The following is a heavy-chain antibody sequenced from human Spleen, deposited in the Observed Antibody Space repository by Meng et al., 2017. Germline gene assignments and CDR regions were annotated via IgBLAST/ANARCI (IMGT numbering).Heavy chain of an antibody. CDR2: INPKSGDT. Sequence: ASVKVSCKASGYTFTGYYMHWVRQAPGQGLEWMGRINPKSGDTHYAQKFQARVTMTGDTSISTAYMELSGLRSDDTAVYYCARAFQTVITMIRGSFDIWGQGTMVTVSS. CDR1: GYTFTGYY. D-gene: IGHD3-22*01. J-gene: IGHJ3*02. V-gene: IGHV1-2*06. CDR3: ARAFQTVITMIRGSFDI.